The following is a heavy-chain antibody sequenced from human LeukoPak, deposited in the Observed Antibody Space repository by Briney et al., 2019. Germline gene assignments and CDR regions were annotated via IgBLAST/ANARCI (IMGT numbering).Heavy chain of an antibody. V-gene: IGHV1-2*02. J-gene: IGHJ6*02. D-gene: IGHD1-26*01. CDR1: GYTFTGYY. Sequence: ASVKVSCKASGYTFTGYYMHWLRQAPGQGLEWMGWINPNSGGTNYAQKFQGRVTMTRDTSISTAYMELSRLRSDDTAVYYCARRGGRDLYYYYYGMDVWGQGTTVTVSS. CDR2: INPNSGGT. CDR3: ARRGGRDLYYYYYGMDV.